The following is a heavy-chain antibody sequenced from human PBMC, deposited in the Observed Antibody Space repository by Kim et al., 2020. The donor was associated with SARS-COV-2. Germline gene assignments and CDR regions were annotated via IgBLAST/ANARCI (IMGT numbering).Heavy chain of an antibody. Sequence: YAASVKGRFTISRDDSKNTAYLQMNSLKTEDTAVYYCTRPTVTSGWYFDLWGRGTLVTVSS. CDR3: TRPTVTSGWYFDL. D-gene: IGHD4-17*01. V-gene: IGHV3-73*01. J-gene: IGHJ2*01.